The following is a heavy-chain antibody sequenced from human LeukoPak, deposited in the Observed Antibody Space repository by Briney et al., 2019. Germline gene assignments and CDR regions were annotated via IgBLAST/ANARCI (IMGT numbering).Heavy chain of an antibody. D-gene: IGHD3-3*01. Sequence: PGGSLRLSCAASGFTFSSYAMSWVRQAPGKGLEWVSAISGSSGSTYYADSVKGRFTISRDNSKNTLYLQMNSLRAEDTAVYYCAKVGGYDFWSGYYCYFDYWGQGTLVTVSS. J-gene: IGHJ4*02. CDR1: GFTFSSYA. CDR2: ISGSSGST. V-gene: IGHV3-23*01. CDR3: AKVGGYDFWSGYYCYFDY.